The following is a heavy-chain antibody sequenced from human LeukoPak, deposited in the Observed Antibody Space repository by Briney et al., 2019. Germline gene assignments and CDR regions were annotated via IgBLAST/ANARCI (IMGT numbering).Heavy chain of an antibody. J-gene: IGHJ2*01. CDR3: ARDLNSVFFDV. V-gene: IGHV3-74*01. CDR1: GFTLTTYV. D-gene: IGHD3-10*01. Sequence: GGPLRLSCEASGFTLTTYVMHWVRQAPGKGLMWVSRISHDGTVTSYADSVKGRFTVSRDNAKNTLFLQINSLRAEDTAVYYCARDLNSVFFDVWGRGSLVTVS. CDR2: ISHDGTVT.